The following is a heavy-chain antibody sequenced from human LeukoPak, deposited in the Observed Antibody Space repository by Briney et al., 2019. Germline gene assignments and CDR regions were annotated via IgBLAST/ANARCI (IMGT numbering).Heavy chain of an antibody. Sequence: SETLSLTCTVSGGSISSSTYYWGRIRQPPGKGLEWIGSIYYSGGTYYNPSLKSRVTISVDTSKNQFSLKLSSVTAADTAVYYCARDRSRIYDFEYWGQGTLVTVSS. CDR1: GGSISSSTYY. CDR3: ARDRSRIYDFEY. J-gene: IGHJ4*02. D-gene: IGHD6-13*01. V-gene: IGHV4-39*07. CDR2: IYYSGGT.